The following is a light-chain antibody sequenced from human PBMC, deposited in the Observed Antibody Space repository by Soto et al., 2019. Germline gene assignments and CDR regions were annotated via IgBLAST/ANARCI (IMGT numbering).Light chain of an antibody. CDR1: QSVSSY. V-gene: IGKV3-11*01. CDR3: QQRASWPLT. Sequence: EIVLTQSPATFSASPGERATLSCRASQSVSSYLAWYQQKPGQAPRLLIYDASNRATGITVRFSGSGSGTDFTLTISSLEPEDFAVYHCQQRASWPLTFGGGTRVEIK. J-gene: IGKJ4*01. CDR2: DAS.